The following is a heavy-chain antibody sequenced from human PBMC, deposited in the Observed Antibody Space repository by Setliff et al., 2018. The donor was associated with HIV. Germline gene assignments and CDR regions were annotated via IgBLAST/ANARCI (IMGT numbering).Heavy chain of an antibody. D-gene: IGHD6-19*01. V-gene: IGHV1-3*04. J-gene: IGHJ4*02. CDR1: GYTFSEYA. CDR3: ARWCAAAGWYPAIYHFDS. Sequence: ASVNVSCKASGYTFSEYAIHWVRQAPGQRLEWMGRIDTDNGYRRYSPKLQGRVTITKDTSANTAYMELRGLSSEDTAVYYCARWCAAAGWYPAIYHFDSWGQGTLVTVSS. CDR2: IDTDNGYR.